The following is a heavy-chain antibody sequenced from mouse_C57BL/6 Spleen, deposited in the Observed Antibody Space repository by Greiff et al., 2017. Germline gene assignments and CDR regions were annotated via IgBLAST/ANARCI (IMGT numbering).Heavy chain of an antibody. CDR2: ILPGSGST. CDR3: AEWCICYGNSAGFAY. D-gene: IGHD2-1*01. V-gene: IGHV1-9*01. CDR1: GYTFTGYW. J-gene: IGHJ3*01. Sequence: QVQLQQSGAELMKPGASVKLSCKASGYTFTGYWIEWVKQRPGHGLEWIGEILPGSGSTNYNEKFKGKATFTVDTTSNTAYMQLSSLTTEDSANYYCAEWCICYGNSAGFAYWGQGTLVTVSA.